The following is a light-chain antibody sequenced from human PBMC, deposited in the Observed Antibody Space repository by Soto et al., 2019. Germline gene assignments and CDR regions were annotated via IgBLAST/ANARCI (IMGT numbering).Light chain of an antibody. CDR1: QSVSSSY. CDR2: GAS. Sequence: EIVLTQSPGTLSLSPGERATLSCSASQSVSSSYLAWYQQKPGQAPRLLIYGASSRATGIPDRFSGSGSGTDVTLTISRLEPEDFAVYYCQQYGSSPTFGGGTKVEIK. CDR3: QQYGSSPT. J-gene: IGKJ4*01. V-gene: IGKV3-20*01.